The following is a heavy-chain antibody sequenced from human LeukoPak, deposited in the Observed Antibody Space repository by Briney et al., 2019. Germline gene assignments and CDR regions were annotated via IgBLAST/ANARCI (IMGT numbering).Heavy chain of an antibody. CDR2: IWYDGSNK. CDR3: ARGDNHEYTAMATGAFDI. D-gene: IGHD5-18*01. V-gene: IGHV3-33*08. CDR1: GFTFSSCG. J-gene: IGHJ3*02. Sequence: GGSLRLSCAASGFTFSSCGMHWVRQAPGKGLEWVAVIWYDGSNKYYADSVKGRFTISRDNSKNTLYLQMNSLRAEDTAVYYCARGDNHEYTAMATGAFDIWGQGTMVTVSS.